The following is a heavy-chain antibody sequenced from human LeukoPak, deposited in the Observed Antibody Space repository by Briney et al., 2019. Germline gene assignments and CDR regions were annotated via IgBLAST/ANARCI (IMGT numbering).Heavy chain of an antibody. Sequence: GGSLRLSCAASGFTFSSYWMSWVRQAPGKGLEWVANIKQDGSEKYYVDSVKGRFTISRDNAKNSLYLQMNSLRAEDTAVYYCARSNYYYDSSGYYSWGQGTLVTVPS. CDR1: GFTFSSYW. CDR2: IKQDGSEK. V-gene: IGHV3-7*01. J-gene: IGHJ4*02. D-gene: IGHD3-22*01. CDR3: ARSNYYYDSSGYYS.